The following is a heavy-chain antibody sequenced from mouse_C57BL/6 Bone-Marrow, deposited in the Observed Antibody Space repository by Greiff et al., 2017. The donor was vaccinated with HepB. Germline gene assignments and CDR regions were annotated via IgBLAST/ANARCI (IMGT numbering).Heavy chain of an antibody. Sequence: QVQLQQSGAELVRPGTSVKMSCKASGYTFTNYWIGWAKQRPGHGLEWIGDIYPGGGYTNYNEKFKGKATLTADKSASTAYMQVSSLTSEDSAIYYCARSNWDAMDYWGQGTSVTVSS. CDR1: GYTFTNYW. V-gene: IGHV1-63*01. CDR3: ARSNWDAMDY. D-gene: IGHD4-1*01. CDR2: IYPGGGYT. J-gene: IGHJ4*01.